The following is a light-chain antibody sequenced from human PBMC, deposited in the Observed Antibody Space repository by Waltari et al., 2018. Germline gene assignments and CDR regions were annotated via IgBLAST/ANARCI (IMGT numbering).Light chain of an antibody. CDR3: QHYVSLPVT. V-gene: IGKV3-20*01. J-gene: IGKJ1*01. Sequence: EIVLTQSPGTLSLSPGERATLSCRASQSVSRALARYQQNPGQAPRLLIYGASNRATGIPDRFSGSGSGTYFSLIISRLEPEDFAVYYCQHYVSLPVTFGQGTKVEIK. CDR1: QSVSRA. CDR2: GAS.